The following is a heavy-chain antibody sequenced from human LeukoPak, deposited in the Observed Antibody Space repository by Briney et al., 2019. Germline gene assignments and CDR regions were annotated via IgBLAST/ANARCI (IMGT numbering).Heavy chain of an antibody. CDR3: ASPPTPYYYDSSGYYLRH. Sequence: PSETLSLTCTVSGGSISSSSYYWGWIRQPPGEGLEWIGSIYYSGSTYYNPSLKSRVTISVDTSKNQFSLKLSSVTAADTAVYYCASPPTPYYYDSSGYYLRHWGQGTLVTVSS. D-gene: IGHD3-22*01. J-gene: IGHJ4*02. CDR2: IYYSGST. CDR1: GGSISSSSYY. V-gene: IGHV4-39*01.